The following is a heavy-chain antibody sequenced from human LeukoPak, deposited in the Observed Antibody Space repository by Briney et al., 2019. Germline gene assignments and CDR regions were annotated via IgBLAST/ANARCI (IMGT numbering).Heavy chain of an antibody. V-gene: IGHV3-23*01. CDR3: AKVHLGIVGATLQGFDI. CDR1: GFTFSSYG. CDR2: ISGSGSTA. J-gene: IGHJ3*02. Sequence: PGGSLRLSCAASGFTFSSYGMSWVRQAPGKGLEWVSAISGSGSTAYHADSVKGRFTISRDNSKNTLYLQMNSLRAEDTAVYYCAKVHLGIVGATLQGFDIWGQGTMVTVSS. D-gene: IGHD1-26*01.